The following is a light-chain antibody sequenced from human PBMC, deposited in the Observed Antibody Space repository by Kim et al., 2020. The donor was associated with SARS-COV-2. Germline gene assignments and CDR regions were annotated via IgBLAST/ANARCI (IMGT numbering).Light chain of an antibody. CDR2: HDT. J-gene: IGLJ3*02. Sequence: PGRTTRITCGGNDIGRKTVLWWQQKPGRATVVVIYHDTDRPSGMPERFSGSNSGNTATLIISRVEVGKEADYCCQVWDSATDHPVFGGGTQLTVL. V-gene: IGLV3-21*01. CDR3: QVWDSATDHPV. CDR1: DIGRKT.